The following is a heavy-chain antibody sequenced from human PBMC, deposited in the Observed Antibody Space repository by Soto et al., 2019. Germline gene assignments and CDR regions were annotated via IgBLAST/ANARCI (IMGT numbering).Heavy chain of an antibody. J-gene: IGHJ6*02. V-gene: IGHV4-59*01. CDR1: GDSINSFY. CDR2: TFYTGTT. Sequence: PSETLSLTCHVSGDSINSFYWAWVRQAPNKGLEWIGYTFYTGTTNYNPSLKNRVTISVDKSRNQFSLRLISVTAADTAIYFCARDMGPQTSYFYGIDIWVPVNSVP. D-gene: IGHD3-9*01. CDR3: ARDMGPQTSYFYGIDI.